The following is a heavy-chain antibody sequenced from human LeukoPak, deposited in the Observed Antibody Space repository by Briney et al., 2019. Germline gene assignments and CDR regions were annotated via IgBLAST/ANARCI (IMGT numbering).Heavy chain of an antibody. D-gene: IGHD5-18*01. CDR3: ARDGYSFGHDFDY. Sequence: GGSLRLSCAASGFTFSSYWMHWVRHTPGKGLVWVSRIKGDGSSTSYADSVKGRFTISRDNAKNTLYLQMNSLRAEDTAVYYCARDGYSFGHDFDYWGQGTLVTISS. CDR1: GFTFSSYW. V-gene: IGHV3-74*01. J-gene: IGHJ4*02. CDR2: IKGDGSST.